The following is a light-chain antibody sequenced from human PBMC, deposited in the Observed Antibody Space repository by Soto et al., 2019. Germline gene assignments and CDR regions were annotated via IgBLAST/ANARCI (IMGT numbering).Light chain of an antibody. CDR1: SSDVGGYNY. CDR2: DVR. V-gene: IGLV2-14*01. Sequence: QSALTQPASVSGSPGQSITISCTGTSSDVGGYNYISWYQQHPGKAPKFIIYDVRNRRSGVSIRFSGSRSGNTASLTISGXXXXXXXDXYCSSYTSSSTVIFGGGTKVTV. CDR3: SSYTSSSTVI. J-gene: IGLJ2*01.